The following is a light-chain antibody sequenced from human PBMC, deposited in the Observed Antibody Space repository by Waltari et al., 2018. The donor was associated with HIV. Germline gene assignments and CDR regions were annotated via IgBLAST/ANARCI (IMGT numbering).Light chain of an antibody. Sequence: QSVLTQPPSVSGAPGQRVTISCTGSSSTIGAGYDVHWYQHLPGTAPTLLIYRNNNRPAGVPDRLSGSKSGTSASLAITGLQPEDEAHYYCQSYDGTLSGVVFGGGTKLTVL. CDR2: RNN. CDR3: QSYDGTLSGVV. J-gene: IGLJ2*01. V-gene: IGLV1-40*01. CDR1: SSTIGAGYD.